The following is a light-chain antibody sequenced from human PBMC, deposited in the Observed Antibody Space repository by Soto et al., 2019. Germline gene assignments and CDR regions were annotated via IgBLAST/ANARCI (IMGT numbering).Light chain of an antibody. V-gene: IGKV1-39*01. CDR2: AAS. Sequence: DSHLTQSPSFLSASVGDRVTITCRASQSISSYLNWYQQKPGKAPKLLIYAASSLQSGVPSRFSGSGSGTDFTLTISSLQPEDFATYYCQQSYSTPWTFGQGTKVDIK. CDR1: QSISSY. J-gene: IGKJ1*01. CDR3: QQSYSTPWT.